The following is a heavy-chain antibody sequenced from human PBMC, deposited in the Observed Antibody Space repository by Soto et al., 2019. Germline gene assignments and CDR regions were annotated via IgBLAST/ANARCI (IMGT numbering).Heavy chain of an antibody. CDR2: IIPIFGTA. Sequence: SLKGSWKASGGTFSGYVIGWLRQAPGQWLEWMGGIIPIFGTANYAQKFQGRVTITADESASTAYMELSSLRSEDTAVYYCAREFGVVTKAGTTFPDHYYYYGMDVWGQGTTVTVSS. V-gene: IGHV1-69*13. D-gene: IGHD1-1*01. J-gene: IGHJ6*02. CDR1: GGTFSGYV. CDR3: AREFGVVTKAGTTFPDHYYYYGMDV.